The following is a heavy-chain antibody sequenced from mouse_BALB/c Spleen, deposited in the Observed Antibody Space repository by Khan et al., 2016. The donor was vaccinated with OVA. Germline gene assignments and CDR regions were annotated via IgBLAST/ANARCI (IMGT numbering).Heavy chain of an antibody. CDR3: ARVDYYGTYAMDY. J-gene: IGHJ4*01. D-gene: IGHD1-1*01. V-gene: IGHV1S56*01. CDR2: IYPGNVNT. Sequence: QVQLQQSGPELVKPGASVRISCKASGFTFTNYYIHWVKQRPGQGLEWIGWIYPGNVNTNYNEKFKGKATLTADQSSSTAYMLLSSLTSEDSAVYVCARVDYYGTYAMDYWGQGTSVIVSS. CDR1: GFTFTNYY.